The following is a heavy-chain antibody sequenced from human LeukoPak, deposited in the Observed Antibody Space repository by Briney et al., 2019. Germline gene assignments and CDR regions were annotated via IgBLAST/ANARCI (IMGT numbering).Heavy chain of an antibody. Sequence: SETLSLTCTVSGGSISSYYWSWNRQPPGKGLEWIGYIYYSGSTNYNPSLKSRVTISVDTSKNQFSLKLSSVTAADTAVYYCARGDSGYDKYYFDYWGQGTLVTVSS. CDR3: ARGDSGYDKYYFDY. CDR1: GGSISSYY. D-gene: IGHD5-12*01. CDR2: IYYSGST. V-gene: IGHV4-59*01. J-gene: IGHJ4*02.